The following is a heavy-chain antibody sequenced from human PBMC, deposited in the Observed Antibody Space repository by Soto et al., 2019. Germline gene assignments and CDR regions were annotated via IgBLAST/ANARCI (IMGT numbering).Heavy chain of an antibody. CDR2: ISAYNGNT. CDR3: ARIRSLVRGVIINIDY. J-gene: IGHJ4*02. D-gene: IGHD3-10*01. Sequence: ASVKVSCKASGYTFTSYGISWVRQAPGQGLEWMGWISAYNGNTNYAQKLQGRVTMTTDTSTSTAYMELRSLRSDDTAVYYCARIRSLVRGVIINIDYWGQGTLVTVSS. CDR1: GYTFTSYG. V-gene: IGHV1-18*01.